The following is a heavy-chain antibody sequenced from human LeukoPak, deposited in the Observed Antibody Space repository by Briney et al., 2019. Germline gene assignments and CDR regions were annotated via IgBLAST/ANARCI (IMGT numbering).Heavy chain of an antibody. Sequence: ASVRVSCKASGYTFTGYYMHWVRQAPGQGLEWMGWINPNSGGTNYAQKFQGRVTMTRDTSISTAYMELSRLRSDDTAVYYCRTDRYGDYGDYIDYWGQGTLVTVSS. D-gene: IGHD4-17*01. CDR1: GYTFTGYY. V-gene: IGHV1-2*02. CDR2: INPNSGGT. J-gene: IGHJ4*02. CDR3: RTDRYGDYGDYIDY.